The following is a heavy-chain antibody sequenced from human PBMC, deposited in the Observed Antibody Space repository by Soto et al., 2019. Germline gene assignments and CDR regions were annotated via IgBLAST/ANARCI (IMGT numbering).Heavy chain of an antibody. CDR2: ITSVGYT. CDR1: GFSFSHYA. V-gene: IGHV3-23*01. Sequence: GSLRLSCATSGFSFSHYALSWVRQAPGKGLEWVAAITSVGYTYYVDSRKGRFTISRDNSKNTLYLQMTSLRAEDTAVYYCAKDLIDYGNSHFDYWGQGTLVTVSS. D-gene: IGHD4-17*01. J-gene: IGHJ4*02. CDR3: AKDLIDYGNSHFDY.